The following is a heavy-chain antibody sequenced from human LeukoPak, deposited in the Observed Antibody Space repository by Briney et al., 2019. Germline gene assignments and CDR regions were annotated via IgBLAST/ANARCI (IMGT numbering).Heavy chain of an antibody. J-gene: IGHJ5*02. CDR1: GGSISTYY. V-gene: IGHV4-59*08. D-gene: IGHD5-18*01. Sequence: SETLSLTCSVSGGSISTYYWNWIRQTPGKGLEWIGHISNGRTDYNPSLKSRVTISVDTSKNQFSLKLTSVTAADTAVYYCATHKAHSYGRYFDPWGPGSLVIVSS. CDR3: ATHKAHSYGRYFDP. CDR2: ISNGRT.